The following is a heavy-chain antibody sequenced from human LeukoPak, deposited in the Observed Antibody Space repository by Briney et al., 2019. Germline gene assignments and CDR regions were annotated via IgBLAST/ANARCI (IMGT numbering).Heavy chain of an antibody. CDR3: ASSYIAARRYYYYYYMDV. D-gene: IGHD6-6*01. J-gene: IGHJ6*03. CDR1: GYTFTSYG. Sequence: GASVKVSCKASGYTFTSYGISWVRQAPGQGLEWMGWISAYNGNTNYAQKLQGRVTMTTDTSTSTAYMELSSLRSEDTAVYYCASSYIAARRYYYYYYMDVWGKGTTVTVSS. V-gene: IGHV1-18*01. CDR2: ISAYNGNT.